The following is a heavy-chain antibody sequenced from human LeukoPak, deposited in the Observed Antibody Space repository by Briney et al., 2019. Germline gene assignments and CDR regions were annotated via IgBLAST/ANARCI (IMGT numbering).Heavy chain of an antibody. J-gene: IGHJ4*02. CDR3: ARGPYYYGSGSSHFDY. V-gene: IGHV1-69*13. D-gene: IGHD3-10*01. CDR1: GGTFSSYA. Sequence: ASVKVSCKASGGTFSSYAISWVRQAPGQGLEWMGGIIPIFGTANYAQKFQGRVTITADESTSTAYMELSSLRSEDTAVYYCARGPYYYGSGSSHFDYWGQGTLVTVSS. CDR2: IIPIFGTA.